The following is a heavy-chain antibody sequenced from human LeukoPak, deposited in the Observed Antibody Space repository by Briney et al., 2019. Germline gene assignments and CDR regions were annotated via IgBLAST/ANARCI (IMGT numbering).Heavy chain of an antibody. D-gene: IGHD6-13*01. CDR1: GGSISSYY. CDR3: AREEPGVGYNY. CDR2: IYYSGST. J-gene: IGHJ4*02. Sequence: SETLSLTCTVSGGSISSYYWSWIWQPPGKGLEWIGYIYYSGSTNYNPSLKSRVTISVDTSKNQFSLKLSSVTAADTAVYYCAREEPGVGYNYWGQGTLVTVSS. V-gene: IGHV4-59*01.